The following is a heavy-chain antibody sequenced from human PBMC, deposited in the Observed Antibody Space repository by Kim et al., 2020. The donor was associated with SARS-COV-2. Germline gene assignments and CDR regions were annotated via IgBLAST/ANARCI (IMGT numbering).Heavy chain of an antibody. D-gene: IGHD3-10*01. V-gene: IGHV3-48*02. CDR3: ARGFSDLGYNYYYMDV. J-gene: IGHJ6*02. Sequence: DAFKSRLTISRDDAKHSLYLQMNSLRDEDTAVYYCARGFSDLGYNYYYMDVWGQGTTDTVSS.